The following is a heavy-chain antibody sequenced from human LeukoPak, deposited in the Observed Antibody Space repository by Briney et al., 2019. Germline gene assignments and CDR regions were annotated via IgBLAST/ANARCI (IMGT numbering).Heavy chain of an antibody. J-gene: IGHJ3*02. Sequence: ASVKVSCKVSGYTLTELSMHWVRQAPGKGLAWMGGFDPEDGETIYAQKFQGRVTMTEDTSTDTAYMELSSLRSEDTAVYYCASYYPYYYDSSGRLSGAFDIWGQGTMVTVSS. CDR2: FDPEDGET. CDR3: ASYYPYYYDSSGRLSGAFDI. D-gene: IGHD3-22*01. V-gene: IGHV1-24*01. CDR1: GYTLTELS.